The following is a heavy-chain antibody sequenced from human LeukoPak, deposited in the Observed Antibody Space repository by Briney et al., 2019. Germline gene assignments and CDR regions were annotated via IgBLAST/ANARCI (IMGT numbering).Heavy chain of an antibody. D-gene: IGHD3-22*01. J-gene: IGHJ4*02. CDR1: GFTFSSYA. V-gene: IGHV3-23*01. CDR3: AKDPYGSGYYQFDLLHDY. CDR2: ISGSGGST. Sequence: GGSLRLSCAASGFTFSSYAMSWVRQAPGKGLEWASAISGSGGSTYYADSVKGRFTISRDNSKNTLYLQMNSLRAEDTAVYYCAKDPYGSGYYQFDLLHDYWGQGTLVTVSS.